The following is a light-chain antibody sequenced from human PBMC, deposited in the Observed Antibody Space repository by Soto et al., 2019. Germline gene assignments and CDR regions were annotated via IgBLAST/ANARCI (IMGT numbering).Light chain of an antibody. V-gene: IGKV3-20*01. CDR1: QSVSNNY. CDR2: GAS. CDR3: QQYGSSGT. J-gene: IGKJ1*01. Sequence: EIVLTQSPGTLSLSPGERATLSCRASQSVSNNYLAWYQQKPGQAPSLLIYGASNRATGIPGRFSGSGSGTDFTLTISRLEPEDFAVYYCQQYGSSGTFGQGTKVEIK.